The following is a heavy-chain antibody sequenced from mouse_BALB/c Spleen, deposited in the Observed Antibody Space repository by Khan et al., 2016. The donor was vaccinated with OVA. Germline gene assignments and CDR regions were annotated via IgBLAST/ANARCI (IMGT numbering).Heavy chain of an antibody. J-gene: IGHJ2*01. V-gene: IGHV1-85*01. CDR1: GYSFTNYD. D-gene: IGHD3-3*01. Sequence: VELVESGTELLKPGTSVKLSCKASGYSFTNYDINWVRQRPEQGLEWIGWIFPGNGNIQYNEKFKDKATLTIDKSSSTAYMRLRRLTYEDSGVYFCARGDSVKFDSWGQGTILTVSS. CDR3: ARGDSVKFDS. CDR2: IFPGNGNI.